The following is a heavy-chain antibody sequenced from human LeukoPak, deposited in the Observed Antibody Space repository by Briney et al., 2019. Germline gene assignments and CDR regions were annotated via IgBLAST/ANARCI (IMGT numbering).Heavy chain of an antibody. Sequence: GGSLRLSCAASGFTFSSYGMHWVRQAPGKGLEWVAFIRYDGSNKYYADSVKGRFTISRDNSKNTLYLQMNSLRAEDTAVYYCVKRRGIAAAGPFYFDYWGQGTLVTVSS. CDR2: IRYDGSNK. V-gene: IGHV3-30*02. CDR1: GFTFSSYG. J-gene: IGHJ4*02. CDR3: VKRRGIAAAGPFYFDY. D-gene: IGHD6-13*01.